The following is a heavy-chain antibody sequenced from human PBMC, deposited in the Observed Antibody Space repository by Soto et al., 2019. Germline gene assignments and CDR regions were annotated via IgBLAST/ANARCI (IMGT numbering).Heavy chain of an antibody. V-gene: IGHV1-18*01. CDR2: ISGYNGNT. CDR1: GYSFTTYG. Sequence: QVQLVQSGGEVKKPGASVKVSCKTSGYSFTTYGISWVRQAPGQGLEWMGWISGYNGNTNYAQKFQGRVTMTTDTPTSTADMELRSLRSDDTAVYYCAREGPAPYYYSGMDVWGQGSTVAVSS. CDR3: AREGPAPYYYSGMDV. J-gene: IGHJ6*02.